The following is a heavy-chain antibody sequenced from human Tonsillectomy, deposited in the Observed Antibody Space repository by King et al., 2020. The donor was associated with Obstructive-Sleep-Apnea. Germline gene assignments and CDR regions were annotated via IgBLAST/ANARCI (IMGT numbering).Heavy chain of an antibody. J-gene: IGHJ4*02. V-gene: IGHV4-31*03. CDR3: ARGDYGGIKAFDY. CDR2: IYYSGST. CDR1: GGSISSGGYY. D-gene: IGHD4-23*01. Sequence: VQLQESGPGLVKPSQTLSLTCTVSGGSISSGGYYWRWIRQHPGKGLEWIGYIYYSGSTYYNPSLKSRVTISVDTSKNQFSLKLSSVTAADTAVYYCARGDYGGIKAFDYWGQGTLVTVSS.